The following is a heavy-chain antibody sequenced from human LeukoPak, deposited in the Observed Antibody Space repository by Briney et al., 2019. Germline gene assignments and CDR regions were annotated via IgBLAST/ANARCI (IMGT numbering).Heavy chain of an antibody. CDR1: GGSISSYY. CDR2: IYTSGST. Sequence: SETLSLTCTVSGGSISSYYWSWIRQPPGKGLEWIGYIYTSGSTNYNPSLKSRFTISVDTSKNQFSLKLSSVTAADTAVYYCAATVTTDNWFDPWGQGTLVTVSS. CDR3: AATVTTDNWFDP. J-gene: IGHJ5*02. V-gene: IGHV4-4*09. D-gene: IGHD4-11*01.